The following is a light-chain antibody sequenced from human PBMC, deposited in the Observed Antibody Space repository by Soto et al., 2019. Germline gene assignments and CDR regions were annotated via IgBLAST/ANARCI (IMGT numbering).Light chain of an antibody. CDR2: EGT. CDR1: SGDVGTYNL. Sequence: QSALTQPASVSGSPGQSITISCTGTSGDVGTYNLVSWYQQHPGKAPTLMISEGTKRPSGVSNRFSGSKSGHTASLTISGLQAEDGADYYCCSYAGSSTVVFGGGTKLTVL. J-gene: IGLJ2*01. CDR3: CSYAGSSTVV. V-gene: IGLV2-23*01.